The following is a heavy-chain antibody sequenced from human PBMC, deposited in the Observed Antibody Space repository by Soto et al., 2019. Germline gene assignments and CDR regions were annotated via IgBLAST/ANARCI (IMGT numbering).Heavy chain of an antibody. CDR3: AGRYCTNGVCYTNYYYYIDV. CDR2: ITTSGGNT. D-gene: IGHD2-8*01. V-gene: IGHV3-23*01. J-gene: IGHJ6*03. CDR1: GFTFSTYA. Sequence: LSLTCAASGFTFSTYAMSWVRQAPGKGLEWVSTITTSGGNTYYADSVQGRFTISRDNSKNTLYLQMNSLRAEDTAVYYCAGRYCTNGVCYTNYYYYIDVWGKGTTVTVSS.